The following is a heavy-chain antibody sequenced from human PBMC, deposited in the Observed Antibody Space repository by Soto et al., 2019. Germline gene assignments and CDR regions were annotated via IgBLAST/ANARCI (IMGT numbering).Heavy chain of an antibody. V-gene: IGHV3-66*01. Sequence: GGSLRLSCAASGFTVSSNYMSWGRQAPGKGLEWVSVIYSGGSTYYADSVKGRFTISRDNSKNTLYLQMNSLRAEDTAVYYCARFQCVGVHRDLHAFRTQRSSDL. CDR2: IYSGGST. CDR1: GFTVSSNY. J-gene: IGHJ2*01. D-gene: IGHD5-18*01. CDR3: ARFQCVGVHRDLHAFRTQRSSDL.